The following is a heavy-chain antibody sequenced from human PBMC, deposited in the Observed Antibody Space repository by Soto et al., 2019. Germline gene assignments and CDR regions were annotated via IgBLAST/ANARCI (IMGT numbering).Heavy chain of an antibody. D-gene: IGHD3-10*01. CDR1: GLTFGSRA. CDR3: VRGSKASYPGSRIFDF. J-gene: IGHJ4*02. Sequence: EVQLLESGGDLIQPGGSLRLSCVASGLTFGSRAMSWVRQSPGEGLEWVSTITDTGGDAKYADSVRGRFAISRDNSKNTLYLQMSALRAEDSAIYFCVRGSKASYPGSRIFDFWGRGTLVTVSS. V-gene: IGHV3-23*01. CDR2: ITDTGGDA.